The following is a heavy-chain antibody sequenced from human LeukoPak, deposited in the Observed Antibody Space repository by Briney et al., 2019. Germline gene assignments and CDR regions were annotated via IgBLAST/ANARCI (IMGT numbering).Heavy chain of an antibody. CDR1: GFTFSDYY. CDR3: ARSIGSYYTMDV. CDR2: ISGSGSDF. Sequence: GGSLTLSCVACGFTFSDYYMNWIRQAPGRGLEWVSYISGSGSDFYYADSVKGRFTISRDNAKNSLYLQMNSLRAEDTAVYYCARSIGSYYTMDVWGQGTTVTVSS. J-gene: IGHJ6*02. V-gene: IGHV3-11*01. D-gene: IGHD3-22*01.